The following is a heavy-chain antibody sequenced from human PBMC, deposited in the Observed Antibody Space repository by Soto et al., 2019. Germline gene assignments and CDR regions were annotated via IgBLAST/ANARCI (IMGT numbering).Heavy chain of an antibody. CDR1: GGSISSYY. D-gene: IGHD6-13*01. CDR2: IYYSGST. CDR3: ARDHLGIAAAGYYGMDV. J-gene: IGHJ6*02. Sequence: QVQLQESGPGLVKPSETLSLTCTVSGGSISSYYWSWIRQPPGKGLEWIGYIYYSGSTNYNPSLKSRVTISVDTSKNQFSLKLSSVTAADTAVYYCARDHLGIAAAGYYGMDVWGQGTMVTVSS. V-gene: IGHV4-59*01.